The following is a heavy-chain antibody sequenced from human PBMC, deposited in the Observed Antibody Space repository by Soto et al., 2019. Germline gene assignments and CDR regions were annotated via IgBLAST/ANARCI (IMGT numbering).Heavy chain of an antibody. CDR2: INPNSGGT. V-gene: IGHV1-2*04. CDR3: ARDGPGGGWFDP. D-gene: IGHD3-10*01. Sequence: QVQLVQSGAEVKKPGASVKVSCKASGYTFTGYYMHWVRQAPGQGLEWMGWINPNSGGTNYAQKFKGWVTMTRDTSISPGYMELSRLRSNDTAVYYCARDGPGGGWFDPWGQGTLVTVSS. CDR1: GYTFTGYY. J-gene: IGHJ5*02.